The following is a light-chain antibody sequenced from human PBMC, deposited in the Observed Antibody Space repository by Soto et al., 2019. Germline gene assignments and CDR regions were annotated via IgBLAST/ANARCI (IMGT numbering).Light chain of an antibody. CDR2: AAS. CDR1: PCISSS. J-gene: IGKJ1*01. CDR3: QQLNSYPRT. Sequence: DIQLTQSPSFLSASVGDRVTITCRASPCISSSLSWYQQKPGKAPKLLIYAASTLQSGVPSRFSGSGSGTEFTLTISSLQPEDFATYYCQQLNSYPRTFGQGTKVEIK. V-gene: IGKV1-9*01.